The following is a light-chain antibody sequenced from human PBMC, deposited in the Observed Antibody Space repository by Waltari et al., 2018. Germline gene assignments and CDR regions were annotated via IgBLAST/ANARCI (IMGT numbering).Light chain of an antibody. CDR2: GAS. Sequence: EIVMTQSPVTLSVSLGERATLSCRASQAISRSLAWYQQKPGQAPRLLFFGASTRAAGIPARFSGSGSGTEFTLTISSVESDDFAVYYCQHYANWPYTFGQGTRLEIK. CDR3: QHYANWPYT. V-gene: IGKV3-15*01. J-gene: IGKJ2*01. CDR1: QAISRS.